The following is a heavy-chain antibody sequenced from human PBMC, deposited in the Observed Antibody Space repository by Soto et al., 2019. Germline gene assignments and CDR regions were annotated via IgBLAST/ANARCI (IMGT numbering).Heavy chain of an antibody. V-gene: IGHV4-39*01. D-gene: IGHD3-9*01. CDR3: VRHLTTWDGNY. Sequence: SEPLSLTCTVSGGSISSSSYYWGWIRQPPGKGLEWIGSIYYSGSTYYNPSLKSRVTISVDTSKNQFSLKLSSVTAADTAVYYCVRHLTTWDGNYWGQGTLVTVSS. CDR2: IYYSGST. J-gene: IGHJ4*02. CDR1: GGSISSSSYY.